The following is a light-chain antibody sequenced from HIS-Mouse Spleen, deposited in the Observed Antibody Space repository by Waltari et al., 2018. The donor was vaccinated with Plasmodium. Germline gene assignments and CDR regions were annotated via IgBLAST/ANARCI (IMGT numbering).Light chain of an antibody. CDR3: QSYDSSLSGSWV. J-gene: IGLJ3*02. CDR1: SSNIGAGYD. V-gene: IGLV1-40*01. Sequence: APGQRVTISCTGSSSNIGAGYDVHWYQQLPGTAPKLLIYGSSNRPSGVPDRFSGSKSGTSASLAITGLQAEDEADYYCQSYDSSLSGSWVFGGGTKLTVL. CDR2: GSS.